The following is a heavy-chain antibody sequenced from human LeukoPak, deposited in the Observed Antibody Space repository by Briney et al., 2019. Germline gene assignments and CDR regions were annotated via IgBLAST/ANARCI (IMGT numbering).Heavy chain of an antibody. CDR1: GGSISLSYYY. Sequence: SEALSLTCSVSGGSISLSYYYWGWIRQPPGKALEWIGSVYYSGTTSYNPSLKSRVTISVDMSKNHFSLRLSSVTAADTAMYYCARGTLYSGWSYYFDYWGQGSQVTVSS. J-gene: IGHJ4*02. CDR3: ARGTLYSGWSYYFDY. CDR2: VYYSGTT. V-gene: IGHV4-39*07. D-gene: IGHD6-19*01.